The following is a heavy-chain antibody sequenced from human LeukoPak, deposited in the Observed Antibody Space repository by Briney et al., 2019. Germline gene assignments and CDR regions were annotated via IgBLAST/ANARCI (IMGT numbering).Heavy chain of an antibody. V-gene: IGHV3-43*02. CDR2: ISGDGDRT. J-gene: IGHJ5*02. Sequence: GGSLRLSCAASGINFNTYAMHWVRQAPGKGLEWVSLISGDGDRTSYADSVKGRFTISRDNDKNSLYLQMNSLRIEDTALYYCARDRGYEVVFDPWGQGTLVAVSS. CDR3: ARDRGYEVVFDP. CDR1: GINFNTYA. D-gene: IGHD5-12*01.